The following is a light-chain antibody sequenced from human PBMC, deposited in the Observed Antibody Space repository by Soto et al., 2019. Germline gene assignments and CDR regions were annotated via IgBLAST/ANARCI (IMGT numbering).Light chain of an antibody. CDR3: TFYTSENAYV. J-gene: IGLJ1*01. V-gene: IGLV2-18*01. CDR1: STPFVSYHR. CDR2: ETS. Sequence: QSVLTQPPSVAGCLGQAVTIPCTRTSTPFVSYHRVSWYQQPPGTVPKLIIYETSDRPSGVPDRFSGSKSGNTASLTISGLQAADEADYYCTFYTSENAYVFGTGTKVTVL.